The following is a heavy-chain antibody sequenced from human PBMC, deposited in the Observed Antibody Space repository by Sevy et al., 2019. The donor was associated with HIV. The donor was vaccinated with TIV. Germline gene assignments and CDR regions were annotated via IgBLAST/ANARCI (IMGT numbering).Heavy chain of an antibody. D-gene: IGHD2-8*01. V-gene: IGHV3-23*01. J-gene: IGHJ4*02. CDR3: AREGCTKPHDY. CDR2: LSFGGGEI. Sequence: GGSRRLSCAAPGFTFSKYSMSWVRQPPGKGLEWVSTLSFGGGEINYADSVKGRFTISRDNSKSSVYLQMNNLRPEDTAVYYCAREGCTKPHDYWGQGTLVTVSS. CDR1: GFTFSKYS.